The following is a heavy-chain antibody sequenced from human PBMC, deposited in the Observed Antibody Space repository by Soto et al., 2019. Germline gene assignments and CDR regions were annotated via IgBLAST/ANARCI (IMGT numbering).Heavy chain of an antibody. CDR3: TRVPRGKAGGSPLSYFPH. CDR2: ISAYNGDT. D-gene: IGHD2-15*01. V-gene: IGHV1-18*01. Sequence: QVQLVQSGAEVKSPGASVKVSCKASGYTFTDYGISWVRQAPGQGPEWMGWISAYNGDTNYAQRLQGRLTMTTDTSTSTAYMELRSLGSDDTAVYYCTRVPRGKAGGSPLSYFPHWGQGTLVTVSS. CDR1: GYTFTDYG. J-gene: IGHJ1*01.